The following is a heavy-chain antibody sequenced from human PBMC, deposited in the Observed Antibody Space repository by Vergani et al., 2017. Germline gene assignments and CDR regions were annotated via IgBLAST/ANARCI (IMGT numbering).Heavy chain of an antibody. J-gene: IGHJ5*02. D-gene: IGHD3-10*01. V-gene: IGHV1-69*01. Sequence: QVQLVQSGAEVKKPGSSVKVSCKASGGTFSSYAISWVRQAPGQGLEWMGGIIPIFGTANYAQKFQGRVTITADESTSTAYMELSSLRSEDTAVYYCAGDRSQYYYGAGSYAVNWFEPWGRGTLVTVSS. CDR1: GGTFSSYA. CDR3: AGDRSQYYYGAGSYAVNWFEP. CDR2: IIPIFGTA.